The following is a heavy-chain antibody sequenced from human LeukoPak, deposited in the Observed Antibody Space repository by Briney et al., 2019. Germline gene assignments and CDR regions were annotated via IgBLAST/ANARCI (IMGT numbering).Heavy chain of an antibody. CDR1: GGSISSHDW. J-gene: IGHJ5*02. CDR2: IYHSGST. CDR3: ARGVEYYGSGSFPRNWFDP. V-gene: IGHV4-4*02. Sequence: KPSETLSLTCAVSGGSISSHDWWTWVRQPPGKGLEWIGEIYHSGSTNYNPSLKSRVTISVDKSKNQFSLKLTSVTAADTAVYYCARGVEYYGSGSFPRNWFDPWGQGTLVTVSS. D-gene: IGHD3-10*01.